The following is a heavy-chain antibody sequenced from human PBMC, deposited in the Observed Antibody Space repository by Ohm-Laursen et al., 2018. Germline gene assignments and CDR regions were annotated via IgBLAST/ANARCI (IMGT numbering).Heavy chain of an antibody. J-gene: IGHJ5*02. CDR1: GYSISSGYF. CDR2: IYHSGST. V-gene: IGHV4-38-2*01. CDR3: ARGLWWFDP. Sequence: SDTLSFTCAVSGYSISSGYFWGWIRQPPGKGLEWIGTIYHSGSTYYNPSLKSRVTISVDTSKNQFSLKLSSVTAADTALYYCARGLWWFDPWGQGTLVTVSS.